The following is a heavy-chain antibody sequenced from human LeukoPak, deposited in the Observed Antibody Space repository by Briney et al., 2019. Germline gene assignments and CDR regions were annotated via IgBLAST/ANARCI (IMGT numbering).Heavy chain of an antibody. Sequence: GGSLRLSCAASRFTFSSYGMHWVRQAPGKGLEWVAFIRYDGSNKYYADSVKGRFTISRDNSKNTLYLQMNSLRAEDTAVYYCAKDPGAGYYDSSGYGPLDYWGQGTLVTVSS. CDR3: AKDPGAGYYDSSGYGPLDY. D-gene: IGHD3-22*01. J-gene: IGHJ4*02. CDR2: IRYDGSNK. V-gene: IGHV3-30*02. CDR1: RFTFSSYG.